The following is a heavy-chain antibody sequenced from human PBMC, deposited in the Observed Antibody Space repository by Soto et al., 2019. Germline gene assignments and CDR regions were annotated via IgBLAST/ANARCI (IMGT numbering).Heavy chain of an antibody. CDR1: GFTFSSYD. J-gene: IGHJ4*02. Sequence: EVQLVESGGGLVQPGGSLRLSCAASGFTFSSYDMHWVRQATGKGLEWVSAIGTAGDTYYPGSVKGRFTISRENAKNSLYLQMNSLRAGDTAVYYCARGGLRYDSSGYYYGGFDYWGQGTLVTVSS. V-gene: IGHV3-13*01. CDR3: ARGGLRYDSSGYYYGGFDY. CDR2: IGTAGDT. D-gene: IGHD3-22*01.